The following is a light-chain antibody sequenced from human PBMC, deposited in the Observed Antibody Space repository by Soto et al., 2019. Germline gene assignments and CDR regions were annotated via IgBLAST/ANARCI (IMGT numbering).Light chain of an antibody. J-gene: IGKJ4*01. CDR3: QQRSDWPFT. Sequence: EIVLTQSPATLSLSPGEGATLSCRASQSVSSYLVWYQQRPGQVPRLLIYDPSNRATGIPARFGGSVSGTDFTLTLSSLEPEGFAVDYCQQRSDWPFTFGGGTKVEIK. CDR2: DPS. V-gene: IGKV3-11*01. CDR1: QSVSSY.